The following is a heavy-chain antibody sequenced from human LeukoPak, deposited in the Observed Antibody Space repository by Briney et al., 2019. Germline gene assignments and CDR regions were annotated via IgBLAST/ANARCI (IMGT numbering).Heavy chain of an antibody. CDR3: ARFGGGYGMDV. J-gene: IGHJ6*02. CDR1: GFTFSSYS. D-gene: IGHD2-15*01. CDR2: ISSSSSYI. Sequence: PGGSLRLSCAASGFTFSSYSMNWVRQAPGKGLEWVSSISSSSSYIYYADSVKGRFTISRDNARNSLYLQMNSLRAEDTAVYYCARFGGGYGMDVWGQGTTVTVSS. V-gene: IGHV3-21*06.